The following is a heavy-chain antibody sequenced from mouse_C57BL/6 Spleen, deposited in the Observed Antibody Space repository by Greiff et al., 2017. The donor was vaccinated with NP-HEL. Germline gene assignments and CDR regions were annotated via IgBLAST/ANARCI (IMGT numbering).Heavy chain of an antibody. Sequence: QVQLQQPGAELVRPGSSVKLSCKASGYTFTSYWMHWVKQRPIQGLEWIGNIDPSDSETHYNQKFKDKATLTVDKSSSTAYMQLSSLTSEDSAVYYWAREGYGGGGGYAMDYGGQGTSVTVSS. D-gene: IGHD1-1*01. CDR2: IDPSDSET. CDR3: AREGYGGGGGYAMDY. J-gene: IGHJ4*01. V-gene: IGHV1-52*01. CDR1: GYTFTSYW.